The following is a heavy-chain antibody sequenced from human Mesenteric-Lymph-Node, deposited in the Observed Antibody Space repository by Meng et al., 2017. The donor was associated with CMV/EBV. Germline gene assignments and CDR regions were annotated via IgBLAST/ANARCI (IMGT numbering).Heavy chain of an antibody. J-gene: IGHJ6*02. CDR3: AKILYYDILTGGVGMDV. V-gene: IGHV3-23*01. Sequence: GESLKISCAASGFIFSSYAMSWVRQAPGKGLEWVSVISGSGDNTYYADSMKGRITISRDNSKNTLYLHMNSLRAEDTAVYYCAKILYYDILTGGVGMDVWGQGTTVTVSS. D-gene: IGHD3-9*01. CDR2: ISGSGDNT. CDR1: GFIFSSYA.